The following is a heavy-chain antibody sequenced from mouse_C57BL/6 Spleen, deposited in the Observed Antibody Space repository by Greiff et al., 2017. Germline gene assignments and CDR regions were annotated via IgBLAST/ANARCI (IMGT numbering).Heavy chain of an antibody. V-gene: IGHV7-3*01. CDR1: GFTFTDYY. CDR3: ARLRSTMYYFDY. Sequence: EVQGVESGGGLVQPGGSLSLSCAASGFTFTDYYMSWVRQPPGKALEWLGFIRNKANGYTTEYSASVKGRFTISSDNSQSILYLQMNALRAEDSATYYCARLRSTMYYFDYWGQGTTLTVSS. CDR2: IRNKANGYTT. J-gene: IGHJ2*01. D-gene: IGHD2-1*01.